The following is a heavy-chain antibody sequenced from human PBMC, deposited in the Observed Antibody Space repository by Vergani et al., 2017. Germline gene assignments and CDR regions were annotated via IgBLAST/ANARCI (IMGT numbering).Heavy chain of an antibody. CDR1: GGSISSGAFS. CDR2: IFQSGSP. J-gene: IGHJ5*02. Sequence: QLQLQESGSGLAKPSQTLSLNCAASGGSISSGAFSWGWIRQPPGRGLQWIGHIFQSGSPDYNASLKSRVNISLDKSKNHFSLSLSSVTAADTAVYYCARDSGGYVWGSYEAWFDPWGQGTLVTVSS. CDR3: ARDSGGYVWGSYEAWFDP. D-gene: IGHD3-16*01. V-gene: IGHV4-30-2*01.